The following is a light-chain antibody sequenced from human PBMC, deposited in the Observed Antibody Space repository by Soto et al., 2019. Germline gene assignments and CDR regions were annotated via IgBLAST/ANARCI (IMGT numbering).Light chain of an antibody. J-gene: IGLJ1*01. CDR2: EVT. V-gene: IGLV2-14*01. CDR1: SGDIGYVNY. Sequence: QSALTQPASVSGSPGQSITVSCTGISGDIGYVNYVSWYQQHPGKAPKLLIYEVTNRPSGVSDRFSGSKSGNTASLTISGLPAEDEADYYCSSYIPASVLYVFGTGTKLTVL. CDR3: SSYIPASVLYV.